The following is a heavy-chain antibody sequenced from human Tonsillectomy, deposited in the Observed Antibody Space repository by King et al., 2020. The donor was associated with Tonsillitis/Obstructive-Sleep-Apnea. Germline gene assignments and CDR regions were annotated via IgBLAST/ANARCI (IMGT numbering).Heavy chain of an antibody. CDR3: ARDRSGSSSSDWFDP. J-gene: IGHJ5*02. Sequence: VQLVESGGGLVQPGGSLRLSCAASGFTFSSYEMNWVRQAPGKGLEWLSYISSSGSTINYADSVKGRFTISRDKAKNSLYLQMNSLRAEDTAVYYCARDRSGSSSSDWFDPWGQGTLVTVSS. D-gene: IGHD6-6*01. V-gene: IGHV3-48*03. CDR2: ISSSGSTI. CDR1: GFTFSSYE.